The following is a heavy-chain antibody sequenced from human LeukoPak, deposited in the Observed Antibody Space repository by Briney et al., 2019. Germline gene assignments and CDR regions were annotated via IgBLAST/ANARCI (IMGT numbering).Heavy chain of an antibody. V-gene: IGHV4-30-4*08. CDR3: ARELRYCSGGSCYDYYYYYYMDV. J-gene: IGHJ6*03. Sequence: SETLSLTCAVSGGSISSGDYYWSWIRQPPGKGLEWIGYIYYSGSTYYNPSLKSRVTISVDTSKNQFSLKLSSVTAADTAVYYCARELRYCSGGSCYDYYYYYYMDVWGKGTTVTVSS. D-gene: IGHD2-15*01. CDR2: IYYSGST. CDR1: GGSISSGDYY.